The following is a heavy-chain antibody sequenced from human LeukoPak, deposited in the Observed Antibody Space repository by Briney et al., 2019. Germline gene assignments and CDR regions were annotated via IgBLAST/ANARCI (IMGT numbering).Heavy chain of an antibody. Sequence: PGGSLRLSCAASRFTLSSYSMNWVRQAPGKGLEWVSYISSSSSTIYYADSVKGRFTISRDNAKNSLYLQMNSLRAEDTAVYYCASLRGMTTVTTNAFDIWGQGTMVTVSS. CDR2: ISSSSSTI. J-gene: IGHJ3*02. CDR3: ASLRGMTTVTTNAFDI. D-gene: IGHD4-11*01. CDR1: RFTLSSYS. V-gene: IGHV3-48*01.